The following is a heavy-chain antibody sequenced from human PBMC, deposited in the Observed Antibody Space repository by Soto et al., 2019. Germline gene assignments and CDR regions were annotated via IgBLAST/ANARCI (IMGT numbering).Heavy chain of an antibody. CDR2: IIPIFGAA. D-gene: IGHD6-19*01. CDR1: GGTFSSYA. V-gene: IGHV1-69*13. CDR3: AGDNIAVAGTGFFYYGMDV. Sequence: SVKVSCKASGGTFSSYAISWVRQAPGQGLEWMGGIIPIFGAANYAQKFQGRVTITADESTSTAYMELSSLRSEDTAVYYCAGDNIAVAGTGFFYYGMDVWGQGTTVTVSS. J-gene: IGHJ6*02.